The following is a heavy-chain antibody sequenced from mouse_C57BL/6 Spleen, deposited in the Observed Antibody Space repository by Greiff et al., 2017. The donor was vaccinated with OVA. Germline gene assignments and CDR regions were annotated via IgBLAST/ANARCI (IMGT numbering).Heavy chain of an antibody. CDR3: ASVGDSNNYYFDY. J-gene: IGHJ2*01. CDR2: IDPSDSET. CDR1: GYTFTSYW. Sequence: VQLQQPGAELVRPGSSVKLSCKASGYTFTSYWMHWVKQRPIQGLEWIGNIDPSDSETHYNQKFKDKATLTVDKSSSTAYMQLSSLTSEDSAVYYGASVGDSNNYYFDYWGQGTTLTVSS. V-gene: IGHV1-52*01. D-gene: IGHD2-5*01.